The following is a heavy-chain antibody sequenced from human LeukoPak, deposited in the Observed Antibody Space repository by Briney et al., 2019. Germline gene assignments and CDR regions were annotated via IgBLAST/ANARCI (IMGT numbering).Heavy chain of an antibody. V-gene: IGHV4-31*03. D-gene: IGHD2-2*01. Sequence: PSETLSLTCTVSGGSISSGGYYWSWIRQHPGKGLEWIGYIYYSGSTYYNPSLKSRVTISVDTSKNQFSLKLSSVTAADTAVYYCARVSHQKRKSDYWGQGTLVTVSS. CDR3: ARVSHQKRKSDY. CDR2: IYYSGST. J-gene: IGHJ4*02. CDR1: GGSISSGGYY.